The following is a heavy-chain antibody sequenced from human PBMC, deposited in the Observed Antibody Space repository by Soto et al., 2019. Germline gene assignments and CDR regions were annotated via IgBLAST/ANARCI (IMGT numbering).Heavy chain of an antibody. D-gene: IGHD4-17*01. V-gene: IGHV3-30-3*01. CDR2: ISYDGSNK. J-gene: IGHJ4*02. CDR1: GFTFSSYA. Sequence: GGSLRLSCAASGFTFSSYAMHWVRQAPGKGLEWVAVISYDGSNKYYADSVKGRFTISRDNSKNTLYPQMNSLRAEDTAVYYCAREFSDLYGDPFTFDDWGQGTLVTVYS. CDR3: AREFSDLYGDPFTFDD.